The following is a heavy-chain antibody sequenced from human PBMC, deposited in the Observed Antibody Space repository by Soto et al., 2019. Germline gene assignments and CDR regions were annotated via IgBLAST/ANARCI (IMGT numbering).Heavy chain of an antibody. CDR2: VWYDGSNK. J-gene: IGHJ3*02. CDR1: GFPFSSFG. V-gene: IGHV3-33*01. Sequence: VGSLRLSCSASGFPFSSFGMHWVRQTPGKGLEWVAVVWYDGSNKYYVDSVKGRFTISRDNSKNTLYLQMDSLRAEDTAIYYCARAGRRADDAIDIWGQGTLVTVSS. CDR3: ARAGRRADDAIDI.